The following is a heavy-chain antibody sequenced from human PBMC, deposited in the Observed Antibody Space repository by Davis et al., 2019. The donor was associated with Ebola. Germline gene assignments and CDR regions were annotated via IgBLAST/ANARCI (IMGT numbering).Heavy chain of an antibody. Sequence: MPSETLSLTCAVYGGSFSGYYWSWIRQPPGKGLEWIGEINHSGSTNYNPSLKSRVTISVDTSKNQFSLKLSSVTAADTAVYYCARGGGYYGYDYGMDVWGQGTTVTVSS. CDR1: GGSFSGYY. J-gene: IGHJ6*02. V-gene: IGHV4-34*01. D-gene: IGHD3-3*01. CDR2: INHSGST. CDR3: ARGGGYYGYDYGMDV.